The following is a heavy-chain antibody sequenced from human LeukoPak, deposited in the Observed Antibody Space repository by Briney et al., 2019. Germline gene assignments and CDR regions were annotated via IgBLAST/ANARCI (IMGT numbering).Heavy chain of an antibody. Sequence: GGSLRLSCAASGFTFTTYYMSWVRQAPGKGLEWVSSITGTGTYIYYADSVKGRFTISRDYAKNSLYLQMNSLRAEDTAVYYCTRDPSFRSNFGVYADSWGQGTLVTVSS. V-gene: IGHV3-21*01. CDR3: TRDPSFRSNFGVYADS. CDR2: ITGTGTYI. D-gene: IGHD4-17*01. J-gene: IGHJ4*02. CDR1: GFTFTTYY.